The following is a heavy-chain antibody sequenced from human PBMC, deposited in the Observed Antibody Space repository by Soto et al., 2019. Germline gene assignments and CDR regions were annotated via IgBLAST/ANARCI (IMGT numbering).Heavy chain of an antibody. V-gene: IGHV1-18*01. CDR2: ISTFNGKT. CDR3: ARLLTEGATFREDAFDL. CDR1: RYTFTSHG. D-gene: IGHD3-9*01. J-gene: IGHJ3*01. Sequence: QIQLMQSGGDVKTPGPSLKVSCTTSRYTFTSHGIAWVRQAPGQGLEWMGWISTFNGKTDYAQKFQGRVTMTADTITSTVHMELRSLRSDDTGVYYCARLLTEGATFREDAFDLWGPGTKVTVSS.